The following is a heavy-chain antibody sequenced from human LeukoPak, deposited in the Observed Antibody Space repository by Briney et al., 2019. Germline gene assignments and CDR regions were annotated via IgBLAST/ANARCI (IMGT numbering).Heavy chain of an antibody. CDR2: INPNSGGT. CDR3: ARDFGVVPAAATLYFQH. CDR1: GYTFTGYY. V-gene: IGHV1-2*02. J-gene: IGHJ1*01. D-gene: IGHD2-2*01. Sequence: GALVKVSCKASGYTFTGYYMHWVRQAPGQGLEWMGWINPNSGGTNYAQKFQGRVTMTRDTSISTAYMELSRLRSDDTAVYYCARDFGVVPAAATLYFQHWGQGTLVTVSS.